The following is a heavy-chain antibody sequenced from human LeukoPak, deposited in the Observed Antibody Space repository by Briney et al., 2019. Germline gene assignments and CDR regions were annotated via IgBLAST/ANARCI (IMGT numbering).Heavy chain of an antibody. J-gene: IGHJ4*02. CDR3: ARHSPSMVRGVTIDY. CDR1: GYSFTSYW. V-gene: IGHV5-51*01. D-gene: IGHD3-10*01. Sequence: GESLKISCKGSGYSFTSYWIGWVRQMPGKGLERMGIIYPGDSDTRYSPSFQGQVTISADKSISTAYLQWSSLKASDTAMYYCARHSPSMVRGVTIDYWGQGTLVTVSS. CDR2: IYPGDSDT.